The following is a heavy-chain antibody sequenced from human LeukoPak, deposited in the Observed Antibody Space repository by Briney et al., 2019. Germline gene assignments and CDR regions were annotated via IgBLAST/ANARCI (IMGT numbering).Heavy chain of an antibody. Sequence: GGSLRLSCQTSGFTLSSYWMHWVRQAPGKGLVWVSRINSDGSTTSYADSVKGRFTISRDNAKNTLYLQMNSPRAEDTAVYYCARDYYGSVDYWGQGTLVTVSP. CDR2: INSDGSTT. D-gene: IGHD3-10*01. V-gene: IGHV3-74*01. J-gene: IGHJ4*02. CDR3: ARDYYGSVDY. CDR1: GFTLSSYW.